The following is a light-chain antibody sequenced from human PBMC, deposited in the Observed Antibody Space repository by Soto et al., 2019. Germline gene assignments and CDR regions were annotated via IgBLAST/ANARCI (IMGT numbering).Light chain of an antibody. CDR3: QSYDGSLSAVI. J-gene: IGLJ2*01. V-gene: IGLV1-40*01. CDR1: SSNIGAHYD. Sequence: QLVLTQPPSVSGAPGQRVTISCTGSSSNIGAHYDVHWYQQLPGTAPKLLIFGNNYRPSGVPDRFSGSKSGTSASLAITGLQAEDEADYYCQSYDGSLSAVIFGGGTKLTVL. CDR2: GNN.